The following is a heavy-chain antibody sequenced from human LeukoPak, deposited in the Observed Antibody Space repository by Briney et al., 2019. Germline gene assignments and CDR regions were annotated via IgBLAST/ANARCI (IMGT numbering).Heavy chain of an antibody. CDR1: GYTFTGYY. Sequence: ASVKVSCKASGYTFTGYYIRWVRQAPGQGLEWMGRINPNNGGTNYAQKFQGRVTMTRDMSMSTAYMELSRLRSVDTAVYYCAGEDNSSGYRPFDIWGQGTMDTVPS. D-gene: IGHD3-22*01. J-gene: IGHJ3*02. V-gene: IGHV1-2*06. CDR3: AGEDNSSGYRPFDI. CDR2: INPNNGGT.